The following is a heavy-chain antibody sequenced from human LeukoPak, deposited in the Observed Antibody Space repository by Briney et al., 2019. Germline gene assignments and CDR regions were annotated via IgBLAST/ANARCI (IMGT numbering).Heavy chain of an antibody. V-gene: IGHV3-11*01. CDR1: GFSYSDSY. J-gene: IGHJ3*02. Sequence: GGSLRLFCAASGFSYSDSYMSWIRQAPGQELEWLSYIKSSDTSTFYADSVKGRFTASRDNAKNSLYLQMKSLGAEDTAVYYCARRGNMSSHAFDIWGQGTVVTVSS. CDR2: IKSSDTST. CDR3: ARRGNMSSHAFDI. D-gene: IGHD2/OR15-2a*01.